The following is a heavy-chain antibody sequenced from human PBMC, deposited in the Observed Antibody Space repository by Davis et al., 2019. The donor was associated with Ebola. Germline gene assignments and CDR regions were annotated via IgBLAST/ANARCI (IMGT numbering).Heavy chain of an antibody. V-gene: IGHV1-69*13. CDR3: ARTSAVPLNWFDP. Sequence: SVKVSCKASGGTFSSYAISWVRQAPGQGLEWMGGIIPIFGTANYAQKFQGRVTITADESTSTAYMELSSLRSEDTAVYYCARTSAVPLNWFDPWGQGTLVTVSS. J-gene: IGHJ5*02. D-gene: IGHD3-10*01. CDR1: GGTFSSYA. CDR2: IIPIFGTA.